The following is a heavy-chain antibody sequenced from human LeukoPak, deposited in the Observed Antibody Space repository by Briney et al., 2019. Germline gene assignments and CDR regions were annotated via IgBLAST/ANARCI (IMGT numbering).Heavy chain of an antibody. D-gene: IGHD6-6*01. J-gene: IGHJ4*02. CDR3: AKGSSAVRPYYFDY. CDR1: GFTFSSYA. V-gene: IGHV3-23*01. CDR2: ISGGGDST. Sequence: GGSLRLSCAASGFTFSSYAMSWVRQAPGKGLEWVSAISGGGDSTYYADSVKGRFTISRDNSRNTVSLHMNSLRADDTAAYYCAKGSSAVRPYYFDYWGQGSLVTVSP.